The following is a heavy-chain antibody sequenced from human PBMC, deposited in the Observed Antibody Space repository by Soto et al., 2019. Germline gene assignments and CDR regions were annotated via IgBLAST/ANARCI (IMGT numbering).Heavy chain of an antibody. CDR3: ARGSAHSSWYLDL. CDR1: SDSISSSHW. V-gene: IGHV4-4*02. Sequence: QVQLQESGPGLVNPSGTLSLTCAVSSDSISSSHWWSWVRQPPGKGLEWIGEIYHSGSTNYNPSLKSRLTISIDKSKNQFSLKLSSVTAADTAMYYCARGSAHSSWYLDLWGRGTLVTVSS. CDR2: IYHSGST. J-gene: IGHJ2*01. D-gene: IGHD6-13*01.